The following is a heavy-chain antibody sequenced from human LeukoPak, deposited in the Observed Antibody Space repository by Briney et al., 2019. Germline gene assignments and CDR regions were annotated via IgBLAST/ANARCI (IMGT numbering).Heavy chain of an antibody. D-gene: IGHD3-10*01. CDR1: GLTFTNAW. J-gene: IGHJ4*02. V-gene: IGHV3-15*07. Sequence: GGSLRLSCSASGLTFTNAWMNWVRQAPGEGLDWVGRIASKTDGGATDYAAPVKGRFTISRDDSKNTLNLQMNSLKTEDTAVYYCTTGIRGDWGQGTLVTVSS. CDR3: TTGIRGD. CDR2: IASKTDGGAT.